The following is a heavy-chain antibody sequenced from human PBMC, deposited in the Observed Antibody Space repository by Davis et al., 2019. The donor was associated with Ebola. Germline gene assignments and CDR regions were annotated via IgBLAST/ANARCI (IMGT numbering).Heavy chain of an antibody. Sequence: PGGSLRLSCAASGFSFSGYAMFWVRQAPGKGLEYISSIATKGSSTYYANSVKGRFTVTRDNSKNTLYLQMGSLRADDMGVYYCARARDGWQPILDSWGQGTVVTVSS. J-gene: IGHJ4*02. D-gene: IGHD5-24*01. V-gene: IGHV3-64*01. CDR2: IATKGSST. CDR1: GFSFSGYA. CDR3: ARARDGWQPILDS.